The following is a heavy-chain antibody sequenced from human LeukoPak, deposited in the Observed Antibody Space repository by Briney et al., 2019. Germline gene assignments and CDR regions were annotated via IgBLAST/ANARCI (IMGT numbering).Heavy chain of an antibody. CDR1: GFTFTGYS. CDR3: ARVTSYYYNTSGDYYFDY. V-gene: IGHV3-48*02. Sequence: GGSLRLSCAASGFTFTGYSMNWVRQAPGKGLEWVSNISITSDNIYYADSVKGRFTISRDNAKNSLYLQMNSLRDEDTAVYYCARVTSYYYNTSGDYYFDYWGQGTLVTVSS. D-gene: IGHD3-22*01. CDR2: ISITSDNI. J-gene: IGHJ4*02.